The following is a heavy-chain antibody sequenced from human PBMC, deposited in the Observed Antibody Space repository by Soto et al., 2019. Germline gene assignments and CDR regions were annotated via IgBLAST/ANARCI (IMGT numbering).Heavy chain of an antibody. CDR1: GGSFSGYY. J-gene: IGHJ4*02. CDR3: ARANTPRYSSSWTGPAY. Sequence: PSETLSLTCAVYGGSFSGYYWSWIRQPPGKGLEWIGEINHSGSTNYNPSLKSRVTISVDTSKNQFSLKLSSVTAADTAVYYCARANTPRYSSSWTGPAYWGQGTLVTSPQ. D-gene: IGHD6-13*01. V-gene: IGHV4-34*01. CDR2: INHSGST.